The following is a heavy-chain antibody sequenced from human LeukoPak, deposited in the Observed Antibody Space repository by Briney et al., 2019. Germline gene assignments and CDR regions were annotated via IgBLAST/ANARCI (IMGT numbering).Heavy chain of an antibody. CDR3: ARVGNRWGDY. V-gene: IGHV4-34*01. CDR1: GGSFSGYY. Sequence: PSETLSLTCAVYGGSFSGYYWSWIRQPPGKGLQWIGDINHSGSTNYNPSLNSRVTISVDTSKNQFSLKLSSVTAADTAVYYCARVGNRWGDYWGQGTLVTVPS. D-gene: IGHD1-26*01. CDR2: INHSGST. J-gene: IGHJ4*02.